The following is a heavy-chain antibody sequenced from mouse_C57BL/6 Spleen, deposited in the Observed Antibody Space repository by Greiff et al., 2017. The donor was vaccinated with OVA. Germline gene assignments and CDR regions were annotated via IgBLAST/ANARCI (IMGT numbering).Heavy chain of an antibody. CDR2: INPNNGGT. Sequence: EVHLVESGPELVKPGASVKIPCKASGYTFTDYNMDWVKQSHGKSLEWIGDINPNNGGTIYNQKFKGKATLTVDKSSSTAYMELRSLTSEDTAVYYCASHYYGSSPFAYWGQGTLVTVSA. J-gene: IGHJ3*01. V-gene: IGHV1-18*01. D-gene: IGHD1-1*01. CDR3: ASHYYGSSPFAY. CDR1: GYTFTDYN.